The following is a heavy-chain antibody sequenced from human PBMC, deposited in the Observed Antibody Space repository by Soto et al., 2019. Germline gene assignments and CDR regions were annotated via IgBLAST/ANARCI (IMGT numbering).Heavy chain of an antibody. CDR1: GGFLSESY. J-gene: IGHJ6*02. CDR2: INHVGGT. CDR3: ARLQFYDFWSGSVPMDV. D-gene: IGHD3-3*01. Sequence: PSETLSLTCAVYGGFLSESYWTWIRQPPGKGLEWIGEINHVGGTNYNPSLKSRVTMSVDTSQNQFSLKLTSVTAADTALYFCARLQFYDFWSGSVPMDVWGQGTSVTVSS. V-gene: IGHV4-34*01.